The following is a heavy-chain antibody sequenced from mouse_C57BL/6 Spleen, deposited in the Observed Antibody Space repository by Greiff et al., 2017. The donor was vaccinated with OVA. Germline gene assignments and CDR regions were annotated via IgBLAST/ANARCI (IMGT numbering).Heavy chain of an antibody. CDR3: AHGWDRGYFDV. D-gene: IGHD4-1*01. Sequence: EVQLQQSGPELVKPGASVKISCKASGYTFTDYYMNWVKQSHGKSLEWIGDINPNNGGTSYKQKFKGKATLTVDKSSSTAYMELRSLTSEDSAVYYCAHGWDRGYFDVWGTGTTVTVSS. CDR1: GYTFTDYY. J-gene: IGHJ1*03. V-gene: IGHV1-26*01. CDR2: INPNNGGT.